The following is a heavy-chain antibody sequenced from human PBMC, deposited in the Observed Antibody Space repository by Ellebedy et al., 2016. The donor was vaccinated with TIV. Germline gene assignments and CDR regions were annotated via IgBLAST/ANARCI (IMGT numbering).Heavy chain of an antibody. Sequence: SETLSLXCTVSGGSINTYFWNWIRQPAGKGLEWIGRIHDSGRTKYNPSLKTRVTMSVDTSQNQLSLKLSSVTAADTAVYYCARGGYGPYGKVLFDYWGQGTLVTVSS. J-gene: IGHJ4*02. V-gene: IGHV4-4*07. CDR3: ARGGYGPYGKVLFDY. CDR2: IHDSGRT. D-gene: IGHD4-17*01. CDR1: GGSINTYF.